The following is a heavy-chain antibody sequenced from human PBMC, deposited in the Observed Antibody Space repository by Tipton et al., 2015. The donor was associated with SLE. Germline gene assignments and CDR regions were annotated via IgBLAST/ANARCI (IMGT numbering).Heavy chain of an antibody. V-gene: IGHV4-4*07. J-gene: IGHJ4*02. CDR1: GGPISGYY. CDR2: IYTSGYT. Sequence: TLSLTCSVSGGPISGYYWNWIRQPAGKELEWIGHIYTSGYTNYNPSLNSRVIMSIDMSENQVSLKLSSVTAADTAVYYCARAWELGPSDYWGQGTLVAVSS. CDR3: ARAWELGPSDY. D-gene: IGHD1-26*01.